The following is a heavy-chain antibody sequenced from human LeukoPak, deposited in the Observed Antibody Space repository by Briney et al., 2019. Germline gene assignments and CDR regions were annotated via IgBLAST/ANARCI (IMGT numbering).Heavy chain of an antibody. D-gene: IGHD5-12*01. V-gene: IGHV4-38-2*01. Sequence: PSETLSLTCAVSSYSISSGYYWGWIRQPPGKGLEGIGIIYHSGSTYYNPSLKSRVTISVDTSKNQFSLKLSSVTAAHTAVYYCARRHRGYSGYEYFDYRGQGTLVTVSS. CDR3: ARRHRGYSGYEYFDY. CDR2: IYHSGST. CDR1: SYSISSGYY. J-gene: IGHJ4*02.